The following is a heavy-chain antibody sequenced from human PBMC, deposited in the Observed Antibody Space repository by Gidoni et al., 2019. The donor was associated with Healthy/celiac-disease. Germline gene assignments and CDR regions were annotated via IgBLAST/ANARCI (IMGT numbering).Heavy chain of an antibody. CDR2: INPSGGST. CDR1: GYTFTSYY. D-gene: IGHD5-12*01. V-gene: IGHV1-46*03. J-gene: IGHJ6*02. Sequence: QVQLVQSGAEVKKPGASVKVSCTASGYTFTSYYMHWVRQAPGQGLEWMGIINPSGGSTSYAQKFQGRVTMTRDTSTSTVYMELSSLRSEDTAVYYCARGREMATIRPGMDVWGQGTTVTVSS. CDR3: ARGREMATIRPGMDV.